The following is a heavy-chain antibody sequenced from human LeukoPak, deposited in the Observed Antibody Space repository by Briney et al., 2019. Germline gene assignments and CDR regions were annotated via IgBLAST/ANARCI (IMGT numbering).Heavy chain of an antibody. CDR3: ARVDFYDSSGLFDY. CDR1: GYTFTGYY. V-gene: IGHV1-2*02. Sequence: ASVKVSCKASGYTFTGYYMHWVRQAPGQGLEWMGWINPNSGGTNYAQKFQGRVTMTRDTSISTAHMELSRLRSDDTAVYYCARVDFYDSSGLFDYWGQGTLVTVSS. J-gene: IGHJ4*02. CDR2: INPNSGGT. D-gene: IGHD3-22*01.